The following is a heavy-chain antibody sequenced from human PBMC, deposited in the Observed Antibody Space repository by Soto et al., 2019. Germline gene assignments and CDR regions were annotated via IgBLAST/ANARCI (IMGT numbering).Heavy chain of an antibody. D-gene: IGHD3-9*01. Sequence: ASVKVSCKASGYTFTSYAMHWVRQAPGQRLEWMGWINAGNGNTKYSQKFQGRVTITRDPSAGTAYMELSSLRSEDTAVYYCAKGCVDDILTGYYIGPACGMDVWGQGTTVTVSS. J-gene: IGHJ6*02. V-gene: IGHV1-3*01. CDR1: GYTFTSYA. CDR2: INAGNGNT. CDR3: AKGCVDDILTGYYIGPACGMDV.